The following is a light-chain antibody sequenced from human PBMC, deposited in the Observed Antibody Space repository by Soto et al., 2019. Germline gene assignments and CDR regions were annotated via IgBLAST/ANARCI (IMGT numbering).Light chain of an antibody. V-gene: IGKV3-20*01. J-gene: IGKJ5*01. CDR2: GAS. CDR1: QSVSIH. Sequence: EVVMTQSPATLSVSPGERATLSCRASQSVSIHLAWYQQKPGQAPRLLIYGASSRATGIPDRFSGSGSGTDFTLTISRLEPEDFAVYYCQQYESSPITFGQGTRLEIK. CDR3: QQYESSPIT.